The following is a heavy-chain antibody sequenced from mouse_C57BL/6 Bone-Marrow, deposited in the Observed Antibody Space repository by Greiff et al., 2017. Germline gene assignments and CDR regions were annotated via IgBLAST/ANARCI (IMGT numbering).Heavy chain of an antibody. J-gene: IGHJ4*01. CDR3: ARGTAQALYYYAMDY. D-gene: IGHD3-2*02. Sequence: DVKLVESGGGLVKPGGSLKLSCAASGFTFSSYAMSWVRQTPEKRLEWVATISDGGSYTYYPDNVKGRFTISRDNAKNNLYLQMSHLKSEDTAMYYCARGTAQALYYYAMDYWGQGTSVTVSS. V-gene: IGHV5-4*03. CDR2: ISDGGSYT. CDR1: GFTFSSYA.